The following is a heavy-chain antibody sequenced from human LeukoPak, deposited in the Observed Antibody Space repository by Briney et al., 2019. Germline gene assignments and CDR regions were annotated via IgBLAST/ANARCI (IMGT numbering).Heavy chain of an antibody. CDR1: GFTFSSYG. V-gene: IGHV3-30*18. Sequence: GGSLRLSCAASGFTFSSYGMHGVRQAPGKGLEGGAVISYDGSNKYYADSVKGRFTISRDNSKNTLYLQLNSLRAEDTAVYYCAKGPHYYDSSGEANWFDPWGQGTLVTVSS. CDR3: AKGPHYYDSSGEANWFDP. CDR2: ISYDGSNK. D-gene: IGHD3-22*01. J-gene: IGHJ5*02.